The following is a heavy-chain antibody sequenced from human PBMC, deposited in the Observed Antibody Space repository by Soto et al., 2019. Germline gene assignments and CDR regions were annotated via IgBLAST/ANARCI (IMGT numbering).Heavy chain of an antibody. V-gene: IGHV3-23*01. Sequence: EVQLLESGGNLVQPGGSLRLSCAASGFTFSVYSMSWVRQAPGKGLEWVSAITSGGDSTYYADSVKGRVTISRDNSKSTLFLHMNNLRVDDTAVYFCAKDGWESWGQGTLVTVSS. CDR3: AKDGWES. D-gene: IGHD6-19*01. CDR2: ITSGGDST. J-gene: IGHJ4*02. CDR1: GFTFSVYS.